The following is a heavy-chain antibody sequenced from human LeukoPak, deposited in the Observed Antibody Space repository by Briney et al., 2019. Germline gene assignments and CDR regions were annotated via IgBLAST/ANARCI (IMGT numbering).Heavy chain of an antibody. D-gene: IGHD6-19*01. Sequence: GGSLRLSCATSGFDFGGACGMGWVSQAPEKGLEWVSTISGGGETTHYADSVKGRLTISRDNARNTLYLQIDRLRPEDTAIYYCVREAGCGWPLDYWGRGTLVTVSS. J-gene: IGHJ4*02. CDR2: ISGGGETT. CDR3: VREAGCGWPLDY. V-gene: IGHV3-23*01. CDR1: GFDFGGACG.